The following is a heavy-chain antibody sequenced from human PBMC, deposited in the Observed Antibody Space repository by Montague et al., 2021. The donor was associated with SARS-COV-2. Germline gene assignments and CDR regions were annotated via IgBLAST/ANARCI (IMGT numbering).Heavy chain of an antibody. D-gene: IGHD1-7*01. Sequence: SETLSLTCNVSGDSITNTRYFWGWIRQPPGKALEWIGSIYHNGKTYYNPSLERRALLSIDTSMNQFSLRLSSVIASDTAVYYCAVELNYFFDYWGQGFLVSVSS. CDR1: GDSITNTRYF. CDR3: AVELNYFFDY. J-gene: IGHJ4*02. V-gene: IGHV4-39*01. CDR2: IYHNGKT.